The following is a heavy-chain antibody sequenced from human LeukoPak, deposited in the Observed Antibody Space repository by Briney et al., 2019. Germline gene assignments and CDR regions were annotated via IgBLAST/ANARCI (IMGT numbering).Heavy chain of an antibody. V-gene: IGHV3-30*19. CDR3: ARGRKYSYGTYYYGLDV. CDR1: GFTVNSNY. CDR2: ILYDGNNK. J-gene: IGHJ6*02. D-gene: IGHD5-18*01. Sequence: PGGSLRLSCAASGFTVNSNYWSWVRQAPGKGLEWVAVILYDGNNKYYADSVKGRFTISRDNSKNTLYLQMNSLRAEDTAVYYCARGRKYSYGTYYYGLDVWGQGTTVTVCS.